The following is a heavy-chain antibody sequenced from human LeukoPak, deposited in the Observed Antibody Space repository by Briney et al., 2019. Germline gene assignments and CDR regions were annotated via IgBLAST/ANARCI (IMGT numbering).Heavy chain of an antibody. V-gene: IGHV1-18*04. CDR1: GYTFTGYY. CDR2: ISAYNGDT. Sequence: ASVKFSCKASGYTFTGYYMHWVRQAPGQGLEWMGWISAYNGDTNYAQKLQGRVTMTTDTSTSTAYMELRSLRSDDTAVYYCAREIEYWFDPWGQGTLVTVSS. J-gene: IGHJ5*02. CDR3: AREIEYWFDP.